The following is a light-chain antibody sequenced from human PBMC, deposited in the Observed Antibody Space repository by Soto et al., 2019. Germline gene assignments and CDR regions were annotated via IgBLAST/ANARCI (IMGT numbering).Light chain of an antibody. CDR1: SSDVGGYNY. Sequence: QSALTQPASVSGSPGQSITISCTGTSSDVGGYNYVSWYQQHPGKAPKLMISEVSNRPSGVSNRFSGSKSGNTASLTISGVQAEDEADYYCSSYTSSSTRVFGGGTKLTVL. V-gene: IGLV2-14*01. J-gene: IGLJ2*01. CDR3: SSYTSSSTRV. CDR2: EVS.